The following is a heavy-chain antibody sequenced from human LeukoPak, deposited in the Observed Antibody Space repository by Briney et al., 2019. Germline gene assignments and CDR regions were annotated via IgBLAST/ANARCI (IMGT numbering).Heavy chain of an antibody. Sequence: PSETLSLTCTVSGGSISSYYWSWIRQPPGKGLEWNGYIYYSGSTNYNPSLKSRVTISVDTSKNQFSLKLSSVTAADTAVYYCARTYYYDSSGYYYTDYFDYWGRGTLVTVSS. J-gene: IGHJ4*02. CDR2: IYYSGST. CDR3: ARTYYYDSSGYYYTDYFDY. V-gene: IGHV4-59*01. CDR1: GGSISSYY. D-gene: IGHD3-22*01.